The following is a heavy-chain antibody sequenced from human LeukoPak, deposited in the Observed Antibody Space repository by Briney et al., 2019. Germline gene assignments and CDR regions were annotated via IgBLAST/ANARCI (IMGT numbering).Heavy chain of an antibody. D-gene: IGHD3-9*01. CDR3: ACRYYDILIGYFPTHYFDY. CDR2: IYYSGNT. CDR1: GGSISGYY. Sequence: SETLSLTCTVSGGSISGYYWGWIRQPPGKGLEWIGSIYYSGNTYYNPSLKSRVTISVDSSKNEFSLKLNSVTAADTAVYYCACRYYDILIGYFPTHYFDYWGQGILVTVSS. J-gene: IGHJ4*02. V-gene: IGHV4-39*01.